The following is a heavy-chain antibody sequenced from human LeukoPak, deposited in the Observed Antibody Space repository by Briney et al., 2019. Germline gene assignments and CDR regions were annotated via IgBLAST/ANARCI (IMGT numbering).Heavy chain of an antibody. V-gene: IGHV3-30*18. Sequence: GGSLRLSCAASGFTFNNYAMHWVRQAPGKGLEWVAVISYDGSNKYYADSVKGRFTISRDNSKNTLYLQMNSLRAEDTAVYYCAKYGYCSSTSCQYYFDYWGQGTLVTVSS. J-gene: IGHJ4*02. CDR3: AKYGYCSSTSCQYYFDY. D-gene: IGHD2-2*03. CDR2: ISYDGSNK. CDR1: GFTFNNYA.